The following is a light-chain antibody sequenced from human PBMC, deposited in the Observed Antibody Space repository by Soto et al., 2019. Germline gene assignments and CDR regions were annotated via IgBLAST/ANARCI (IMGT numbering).Light chain of an antibody. V-gene: IGKV1-39*01. Sequence: DIQMTQSPSSLSASVGDRVTITCRASQSISSYLNWYQQKPGKAPKLLIYPASGLQSGVPSRCSGSGSETDFTLTIRSLQPEDFATYYCQHSYSAPITFGQGTRLEIK. J-gene: IGKJ5*01. CDR1: QSISSY. CDR3: QHSYSAPIT. CDR2: PAS.